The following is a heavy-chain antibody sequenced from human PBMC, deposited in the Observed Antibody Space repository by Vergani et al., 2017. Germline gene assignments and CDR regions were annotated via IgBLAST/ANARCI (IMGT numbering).Heavy chain of an antibody. J-gene: IGHJ2*01. CDR3: ASGKYYSDSTSHFRGRYFDV. CDR1: GDSIISRSYY. D-gene: IGHD3-16*01. Sequence: QMQLQESGPELVKASETLSLTCTVSGDSIISRSYYWGWIRQPPGKGLEWIGSIYNSGNGDSSSSLKSRVTISADTSKNQFSLRLTSVTAADTAVYYCASGKYYSDSTSHFRGRYFDVGGRGTLVTVPS. V-gene: IGHV4-39*01. CDR2: IYNSGNG.